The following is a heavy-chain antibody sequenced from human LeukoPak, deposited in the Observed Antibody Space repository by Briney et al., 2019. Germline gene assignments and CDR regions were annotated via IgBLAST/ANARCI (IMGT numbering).Heavy chain of an antibody. CDR1: RGSISSSTYY. CDR2: IHYSGST. J-gene: IGHJ4*02. Sequence: SETLSLTCTVSRGSISSSTYYWGWIRQPPGKGLEWIGTIHYSGSTYYNSSLKSRLTISVDTSKNQFSLKLSSVTAADTAVYYCARTGYGSGSSIDYWGQGTLVTVSS. D-gene: IGHD3-10*01. CDR3: ARTGYGSGSSIDY. V-gene: IGHV4-39*07.